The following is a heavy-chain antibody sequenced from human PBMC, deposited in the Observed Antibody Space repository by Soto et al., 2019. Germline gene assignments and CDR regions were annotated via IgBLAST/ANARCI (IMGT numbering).Heavy chain of an antibody. CDR3: ARDLEGAFGVVIIPLGMDV. D-gene: IGHD3-3*01. Sequence: GGSLRLSCAASGFTFSSYSMNWVRQAPGKGLEWVSSISSSSSYMYYADSVKGRFTISRDNAKNSLYLQMNSLRAEDTAVYYCARDLEGAFGVVIIPLGMDVWGQGTTVTVSS. V-gene: IGHV3-21*01. J-gene: IGHJ6*02. CDR1: GFTFSSYS. CDR2: ISSSSSYM.